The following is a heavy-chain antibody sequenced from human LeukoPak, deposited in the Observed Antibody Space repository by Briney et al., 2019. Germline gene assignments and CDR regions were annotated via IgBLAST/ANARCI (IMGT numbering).Heavy chain of an antibody. CDR3: ARDIALGSGKYYFDY. Sequence: GGSLRLSCAASGFTFTSHGMHWVRQAPGKGLEWVAFTRNDGNNKYYADSVKGRFTISRDNSKNTLSLQMNSLRTEDTAVYFCARDIALGSGKYYFDYWGQGTLVTVSS. J-gene: IGHJ4*02. D-gene: IGHD3-10*01. V-gene: IGHV3-30*02. CDR1: GFTFTSHG. CDR2: TRNDGNNK.